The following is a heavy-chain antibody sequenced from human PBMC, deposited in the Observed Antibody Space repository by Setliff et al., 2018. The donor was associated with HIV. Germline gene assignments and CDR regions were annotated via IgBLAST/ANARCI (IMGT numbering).Heavy chain of an antibody. D-gene: IGHD2-15*01. Sequence: GASVKVSCKASGFTFTTSAMQWVRQARGQRLEWRGWIVVGSDNINYAQDFQERVTITRDMSTSTAYMELSSLRSEDTALYYCAAGYCSGGSCYPDAFDFWGQGTMVTVSS. V-gene: IGHV1-58*02. CDR1: GFTFTTSA. J-gene: IGHJ3*01. CDR2: IVVGSDNI. CDR3: AAGYCSGGSCYPDAFDF.